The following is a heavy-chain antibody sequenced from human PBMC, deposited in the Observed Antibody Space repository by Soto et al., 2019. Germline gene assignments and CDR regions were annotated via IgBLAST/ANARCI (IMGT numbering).Heavy chain of an antibody. CDR3: AKGDGRNSVEY. CDR1: GFTFNIYG. J-gene: IGHJ4*02. D-gene: IGHD2-21*01. V-gene: IGHV3-30*18. Sequence: QPGGSLRLSCAASGFTFNIYGMHWVRQAPGKGLEWVALILYDVSKKYYTDSVKGRFTISRDNSKNTLYLQMNSLTAEDTAVYYCAKGDGRNSVEYWGQGTLVTGSS. CDR2: ILYDVSKK.